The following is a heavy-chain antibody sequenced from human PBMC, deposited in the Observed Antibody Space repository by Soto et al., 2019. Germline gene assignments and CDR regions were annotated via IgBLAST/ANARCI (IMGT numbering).Heavy chain of an antibody. CDR2: INHSGST. D-gene: IGHD2-2*01. J-gene: IGHJ4*02. CDR3: ARGRIVVVPAGALGY. V-gene: IGHV4-34*01. CDR1: GGSFIGYY. Sequence: SETLSLTCAVYGGSFIGYYWSWIRQPPWKGLEWIGEINHSGSTNYNPSLKSRVTISVDTSKNQFSLKLSSVTAADTAVYYCARGRIVVVPAGALGYWGQGTLVTVSS.